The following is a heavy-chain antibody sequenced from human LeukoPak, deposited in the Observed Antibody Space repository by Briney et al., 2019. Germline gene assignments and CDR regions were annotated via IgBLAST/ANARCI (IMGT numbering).Heavy chain of an antibody. J-gene: IGHJ4*02. Sequence: PGGSLRLSCAASGFSLSAYGVHWVRQAPGKGLEWVAVIWYDGTSKDYADSVKGRFTFSRDNSKNTLYLQMNSLTVEDTAVYYCARDFGNYGGNSIDYWGQGTLVTVSS. V-gene: IGHV3-33*01. CDR2: IWYDGTSK. CDR3: ARDFGNYGGNSIDY. D-gene: IGHD4-23*01. CDR1: GFSLSAYG.